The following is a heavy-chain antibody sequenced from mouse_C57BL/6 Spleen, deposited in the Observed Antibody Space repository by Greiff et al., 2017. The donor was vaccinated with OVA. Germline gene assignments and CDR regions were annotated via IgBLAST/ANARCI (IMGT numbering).Heavy chain of an antibody. CDR3: ARGGWDGHYVDY. CDR1: GYTFTDYY. J-gene: IGHJ2*01. V-gene: IGHV1-26*01. D-gene: IGHD4-1*01. CDR2: INPNNGGT. Sequence: EVQLQQSGPELVKPGASVKISCKASGYTFTDYYMNWVKQSHGKSLEWIGAINPNNGGTSYNQKFKGKATMTVDKSYSTAYMELRSLTSEDSAVYYCARGGWDGHYVDYWGQGTTLTVSS.